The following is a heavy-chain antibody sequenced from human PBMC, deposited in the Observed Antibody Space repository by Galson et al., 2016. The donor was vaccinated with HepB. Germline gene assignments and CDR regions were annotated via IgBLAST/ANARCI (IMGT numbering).Heavy chain of an antibody. V-gene: IGHV4-31*03. CDR1: GASITRGTYF. CDR2: IYNRGST. CDR3: SRDKSGSYFTFDY. Sequence: TLSFACTVSGASITRGTYFCTWLRQLPGKGPEWIGSIYNRGSTHYTPSLKNRLHITVDTSKNKLSLNLSSVTTADPAVYYCSRDKSGSYFTFDYWGPGNLVTVSS. J-gene: IGHJ4*02. D-gene: IGHD1-26*01.